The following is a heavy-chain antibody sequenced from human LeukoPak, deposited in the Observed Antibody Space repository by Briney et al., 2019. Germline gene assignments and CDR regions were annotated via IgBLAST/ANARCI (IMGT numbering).Heavy chain of an antibody. Sequence: SQTLSLTCTVSGGSISSGGYYWSWIRQHPGKGLEWIGYIYYSGSTYYNPSLKSRVTISVDTSKNQFSLKLSSLTAADTAVYYCARDRRRELLWFGESRNGMDVWGQGTTVTVSS. CDR1: GGSISSGGYY. J-gene: IGHJ6*02. CDR3: ARDRRRELLWFGESRNGMDV. D-gene: IGHD3-10*01. CDR2: IYYSGST. V-gene: IGHV4-31*03.